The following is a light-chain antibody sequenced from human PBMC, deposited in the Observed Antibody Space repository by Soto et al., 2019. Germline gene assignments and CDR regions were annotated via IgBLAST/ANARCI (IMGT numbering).Light chain of an antibody. J-gene: IGKJ4*01. CDR2: LGS. CDR1: QRLLYGHRENY. CDR3: MQTLQTPLT. Sequence: DIVMTQSPLSLPVTPGEPASISCRSTQRLLYGHRENYLDWYLQKPGQSPQLLIYLGSNRASGVPDRFSGSGSGTDFTLKISRVEAEDVGIYYCMQTLQTPLTFGGGTKVDIK. V-gene: IGKV2-28*01.